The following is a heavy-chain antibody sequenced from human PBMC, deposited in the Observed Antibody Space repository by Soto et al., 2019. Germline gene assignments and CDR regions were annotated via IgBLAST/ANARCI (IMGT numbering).Heavy chain of an antibody. Sequence: ASVKVSCKASGYTFTGYYMHWVRQAPGQGLEWMGWINPNSGGTNYAQKFQGRVTMTRDTSISTAYMELSRLRSDDTAVYYCARAGSSSCYDWFDPWGQGTLVTLSS. J-gene: IGHJ5*02. CDR2: INPNSGGT. CDR3: ARAGSSSCYDWFDP. CDR1: GYTFTGYY. D-gene: IGHD2-2*01. V-gene: IGHV1-2*02.